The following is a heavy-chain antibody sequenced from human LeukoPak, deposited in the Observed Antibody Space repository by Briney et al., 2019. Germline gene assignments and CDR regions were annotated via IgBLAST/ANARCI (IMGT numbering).Heavy chain of an antibody. D-gene: IGHD6-6*01. CDR1: GGSISSSRYY. Sequence: SETLSLTCTVSGGSISSSRYYWGWIRQPPGKGLEWIGSIYYSGSTYYNPSLKSRVTISVDTSKNQFSLKLSSVTAADTAVYYCARLGSSLAARWGLVDYWGQGTLVTVSS. V-gene: IGHV4-39*01. CDR3: ARLGSSLAARWGLVDY. CDR2: IYYSGST. J-gene: IGHJ4*02.